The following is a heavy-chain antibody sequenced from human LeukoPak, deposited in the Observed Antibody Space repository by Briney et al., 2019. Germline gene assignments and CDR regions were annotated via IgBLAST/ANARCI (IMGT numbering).Heavy chain of an antibody. CDR3: AKDQYGGNPQYFFDS. J-gene: IGHJ4*02. CDR2: ISGSGGNT. V-gene: IGHV3-23*01. D-gene: IGHD4-23*01. CDR1: GFTFSSYA. Sequence: GGSLRLSCAASGFTFSSYAMTWVRQAPGKGPEWVSAISGSGGNTYYADSVKGRFTISRDNSKSTLYLQMNSLRAEDTAVYYCAKDQYGGNPQYFFDSWGQGTLVTVSS.